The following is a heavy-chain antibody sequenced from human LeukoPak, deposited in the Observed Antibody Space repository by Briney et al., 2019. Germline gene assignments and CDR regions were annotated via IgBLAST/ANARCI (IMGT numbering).Heavy chain of an antibody. Sequence: SEILSLTCTVSGASISSYYGSCIRQPAGKGLEWIGRIYTSGSTNYNPSLESRVTMSVDTSKNQFSLKLSSVTAADTAVYYCARVVGATYDAFDIWGQGTMVTVSS. V-gene: IGHV4-4*07. CDR3: ARVVGATYDAFDI. D-gene: IGHD1-26*01. CDR1: GASISSYY. J-gene: IGHJ3*02. CDR2: IYTSGST.